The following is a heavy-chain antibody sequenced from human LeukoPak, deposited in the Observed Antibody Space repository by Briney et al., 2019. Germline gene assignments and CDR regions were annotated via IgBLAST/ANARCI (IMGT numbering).Heavy chain of an antibody. CDR2: ISSSSRYI. CDR1: GFTFSSYS. CDR3: AREPLNCSNGECYNQGFDY. Sequence: PGGSLRLSCAASGFTFSSYSMNWVRQAPGKGLEWVSSISSSSRYIYYADSMKGRFTISRDNAKNSLYLQMNSLRAEDTAVYYCAREPLNCSNGECYNQGFDYWGQGTLVTVSS. J-gene: IGHJ4*02. D-gene: IGHD2-8*01. V-gene: IGHV3-21*01.